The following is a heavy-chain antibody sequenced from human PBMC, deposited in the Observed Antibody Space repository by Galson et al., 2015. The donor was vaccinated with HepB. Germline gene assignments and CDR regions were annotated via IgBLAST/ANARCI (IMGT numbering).Heavy chain of an antibody. V-gene: IGHV3-30-3*01. J-gene: IGHJ2*01. Sequence: SLRLSCAASGSTFSSYAMHWVRQAPGKGLEWVTVISYDGSNKYYADSVKGRFTISRDNSKNTLYLQMNSLRAEDTAVYYCARDAIRDSSYSSGYYWYFDLWGRGTLVTVSS. D-gene: IGHD6-19*01. CDR2: ISYDGSNK. CDR3: ARDAIRDSSYSSGYYWYFDL. CDR1: GSTFSSYA.